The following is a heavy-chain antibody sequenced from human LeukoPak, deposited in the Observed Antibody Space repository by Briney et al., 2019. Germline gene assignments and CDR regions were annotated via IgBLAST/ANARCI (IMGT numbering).Heavy chain of an antibody. D-gene: IGHD2-8*01. CDR2: IIPIFGTA. J-gene: IGHJ4*02. CDR1: GGTFSSYA. Sequence: SVKVSCQASGGTFSSYAISWVRQAPGQGLEWMGRIIPIFGTANYAQKFQGRVTITTDESTSTAYMELSSLRSEDTAVYYCASDSSIVLMVYAPLDYWGQGTLATVSS. CDR3: ASDSSIVLMVYAPLDY. V-gene: IGHV1-69*05.